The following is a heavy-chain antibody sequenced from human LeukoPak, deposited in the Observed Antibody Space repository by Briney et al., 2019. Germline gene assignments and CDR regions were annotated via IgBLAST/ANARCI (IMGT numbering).Heavy chain of an antibody. CDR3: ARRYFDH. D-gene: IGHD2-15*01. CDR2: IKEDGSEK. V-gene: IGHV3-7*01. Sequence: GGSLRLSCAASGFTFSSYWVHWVRQAPGKGLEWVANIKEDGSEKYYVDSVKGRFTISRDNAKNSLSLQMNSLRAEDTAVYYCARRYFDHWGQGTLVTVSS. CDR1: GFTFSSYW. J-gene: IGHJ4*02.